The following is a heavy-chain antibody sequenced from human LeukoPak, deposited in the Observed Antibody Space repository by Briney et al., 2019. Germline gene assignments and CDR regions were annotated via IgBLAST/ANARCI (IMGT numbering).Heavy chain of an antibody. Sequence: PETLSLTCTVSRGSITSYYWSWIRQPPGKRLEWIGYIHYSGSPNYNPSLKSRVTMSVETSKNQFSLKLSSVTAADTAVYYCARAVGTAPFDHWGQGTLVTVSS. J-gene: IGHJ4*02. D-gene: IGHD2-21*02. V-gene: IGHV4-59*01. CDR3: ARAVGTAPFDH. CDR2: IHYSGSP. CDR1: RGSITSYY.